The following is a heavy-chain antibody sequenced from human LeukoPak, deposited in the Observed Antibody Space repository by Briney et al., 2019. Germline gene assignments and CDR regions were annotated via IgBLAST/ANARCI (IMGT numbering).Heavy chain of an antibody. D-gene: IGHD2-15*01. CDR1: GFTFSSYG. CDR3: ARVRHCSGGSCYYFDY. V-gene: IGHV3-33*01. CDR2: IWYDGSNK. Sequence: PGRSLRLSCAASGFTFSSYGMHWVRQAPGKGLEWVAVIWYDGSNKYYADSVKGRFTISRDNSKNTLYLQMNGLRAEDTAVYYCARVRHCSGGSCYYFDYWGQGTLVTVSS. J-gene: IGHJ4*02.